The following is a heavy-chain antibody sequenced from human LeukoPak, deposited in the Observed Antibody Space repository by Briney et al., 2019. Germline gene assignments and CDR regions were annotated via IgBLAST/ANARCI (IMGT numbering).Heavy chain of an antibody. Sequence: VASVKVSCKASGYTFTDYGLTWVRQAPGQGLEWVGWISGYNGNTNYAQMIQGRVTMTTDTSTSTAYMEMTSLRSDDTAVYYCARGYHYGSGTYPIDNWGQGTLVTVSS. D-gene: IGHD3-10*01. CDR3: ARGYHYGSGTYPIDN. CDR1: GYTFTDYG. CDR2: ISGYNGNT. J-gene: IGHJ4*02. V-gene: IGHV1-18*01.